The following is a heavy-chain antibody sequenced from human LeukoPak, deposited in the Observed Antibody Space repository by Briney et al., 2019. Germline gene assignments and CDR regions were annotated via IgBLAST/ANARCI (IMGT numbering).Heavy chain of an antibody. V-gene: IGHV4-30-4*01. CDR1: GGSISSGDYY. D-gene: IGHD3-9*01. CDR3: ARVQYFDNWFDP. CDR2: IYYSGST. J-gene: IGHJ5*02. Sequence: SQTLSLTCTVSGGSISSGDYYWSWIRQPPGKGLEWIGYIYYSGSTYYNPSLKSRVTISVDTSKNQFSLKLSSVTAADTAVYYCARVQYFDNWFDPWGQGTLVTVSS.